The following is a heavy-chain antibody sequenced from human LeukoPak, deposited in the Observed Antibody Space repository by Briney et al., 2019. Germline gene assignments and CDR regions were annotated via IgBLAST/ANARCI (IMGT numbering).Heavy chain of an antibody. J-gene: IGHJ4*02. D-gene: IGHD5-12*01. CDR2: INHSGGT. CDR3: ARDPSGYDSHGDY. V-gene: IGHV4-34*01. Sequence: SETLSLTCAVYGVSFSGYYWSWIRQPPGKGLEWIGEINHSGGTNYNPSLKSRVTISVDTSKNQFSLKLSSVTAADTAVYYCARDPSGYDSHGDYWGQGTLVTVSS. CDR1: GVSFSGYY.